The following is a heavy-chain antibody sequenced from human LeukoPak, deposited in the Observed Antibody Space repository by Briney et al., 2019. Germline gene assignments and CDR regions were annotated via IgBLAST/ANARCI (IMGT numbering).Heavy chain of an antibody. CDR3: ARGEPLVDTAICWFDP. CDR1: GGSFSGYY. J-gene: IGHJ5*02. V-gene: IGHV4-34*01. D-gene: IGHD5-18*01. CDR2: INHSGST. Sequence: SETLSLTCAVYGGSFSGYYWSWIRQPPGKGLEWIGKINHSGSTNYNPSLKSRVTISVDTSKNQFSLKLSSVTAADTAVYYCARGEPLVDTAICWFDPWGQGTLVTVSS.